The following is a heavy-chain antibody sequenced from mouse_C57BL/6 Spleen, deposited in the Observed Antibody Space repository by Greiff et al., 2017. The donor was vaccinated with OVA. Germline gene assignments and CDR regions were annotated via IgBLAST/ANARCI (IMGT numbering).Heavy chain of an antibody. CDR3: ARGGDGHHGAY. J-gene: IGHJ3*01. CDR2: INPGSGGT. V-gene: IGHV1-54*01. CDR1: GYAFPNYL. Sequence: QVQLQQSGAELVRPGSSVKVSCKASGYAFPNYLIEWVKQRPGQGLEWIGVINPGSGGTNYNEKFKGKATLTADKSSSTAYMQLSSLTSEDSAVYVCARGGDGHHGAYWGQGTLVTVSA. D-gene: IGHD2-3*01.